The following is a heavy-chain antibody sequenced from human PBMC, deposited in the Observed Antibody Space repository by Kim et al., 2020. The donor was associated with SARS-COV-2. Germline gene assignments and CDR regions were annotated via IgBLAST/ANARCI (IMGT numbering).Heavy chain of an antibody. J-gene: IGHJ4*02. V-gene: IGHV1-46*01. CDR1: GYTFTSYY. Sequence: ASVKVSCKASGYTFTSYYMHWVRQAPGQGLEWMGIINPSGGSTSYAQKFQGRVTMTRDTSTSTVYMELSSLRSEDTAVYYCARARYCSGGSCQHFDYWGQGTLVTVSS. D-gene: IGHD2-15*01. CDR2: INPSGGST. CDR3: ARARYCSGGSCQHFDY.